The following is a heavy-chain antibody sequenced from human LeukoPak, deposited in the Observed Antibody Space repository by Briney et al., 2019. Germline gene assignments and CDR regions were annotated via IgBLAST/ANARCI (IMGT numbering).Heavy chain of an antibody. CDR1: GFSFDRYW. CDR2: IKHDGSEK. Sequence: GGSLRLSCVASGFSFDRYWMSWVRQAPGKGLEWVANIKHDGSEKNFVDSVKGLFTISRDNAENSLFLQMNSLRADDTAVYFCARQPIYEAYFDFWGQGTLVTVSS. V-gene: IGHV3-7*01. CDR3: ARQPIYEAYFDF. J-gene: IGHJ4*02. D-gene: IGHD3-16*01.